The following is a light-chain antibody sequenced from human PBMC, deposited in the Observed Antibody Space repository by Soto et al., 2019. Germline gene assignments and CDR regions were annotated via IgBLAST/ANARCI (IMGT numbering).Light chain of an antibody. Sequence: DVVMTQSPLSLSVTPGQPASISCKSSQSILHITGETFLFWYLQKPGQSPQLLIYEVSTRVSGVPDRFSGSGSVTDFTLEISRVETDDVGIYYCMQSTQLPPTFGQGTRL. CDR2: EVS. J-gene: IGKJ5*01. CDR1: QSILHITGETF. V-gene: IGKV2D-29*02. CDR3: MQSTQLPPT.